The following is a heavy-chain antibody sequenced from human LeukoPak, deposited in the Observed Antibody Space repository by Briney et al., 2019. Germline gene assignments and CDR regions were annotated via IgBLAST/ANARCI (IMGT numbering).Heavy chain of an antibody. Sequence: SETLSLTCTVSSGTINSYYWSWIRQPPGRGLEWIGYIYYSGRTNYNTSLKSQATTPVDTSKNQFSLKLSSVTAGDTAMYYCARRAYSSGWYYFDYWGQGTLVTVSS. CDR2: IYYSGRT. CDR1: SGTINSYY. D-gene: IGHD6-19*01. V-gene: IGHV4-59*01. CDR3: ARRAYSSGWYYFDY. J-gene: IGHJ4*02.